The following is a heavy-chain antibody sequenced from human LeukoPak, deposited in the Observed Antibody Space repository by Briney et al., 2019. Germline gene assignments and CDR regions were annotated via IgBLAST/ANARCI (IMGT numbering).Heavy chain of an antibody. J-gene: IGHJ4*02. Sequence: SQTLSLTCAFSGDSVSNNSAAWNWIRQSPSRGLEWLGRTYYRSKWYNDYAVSVRSRITINPDTSKNQFSLQLNSVTPEDTAVYYCARARTDWGSVDSWGQGTLVTVSS. CDR3: ARARTDWGSVDS. CDR2: TYYRSKWYN. V-gene: IGHV6-1*01. D-gene: IGHD7-27*01. CDR1: GDSVSNNSAA.